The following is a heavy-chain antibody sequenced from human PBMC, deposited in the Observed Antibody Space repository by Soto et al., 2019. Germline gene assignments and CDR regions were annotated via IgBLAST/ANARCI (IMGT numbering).Heavy chain of an antibody. J-gene: IGHJ4*02. Sequence: NPSETLSLTCIVSGGSLSSNYWRWVRRPAGKGLEWIGRINTSGSSSYTPSLKSRVTMSVDTPKNQFSLNLNSGTAAGTDIYYCARDWYYGGRGILVAVSS. D-gene: IGHD3-10*01. CDR3: ARDWYY. CDR2: INTSGSS. CDR1: GGSLSSNY. V-gene: IGHV4-4*07.